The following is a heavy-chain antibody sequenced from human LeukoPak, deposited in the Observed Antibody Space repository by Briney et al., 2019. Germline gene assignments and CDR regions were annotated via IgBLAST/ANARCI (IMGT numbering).Heavy chain of an antibody. D-gene: IGHD3-22*01. J-gene: IGHJ4*02. CDR2: INHSGST. V-gene: IGHV4-34*01. CDR3: ASYPGDSGYFDY. Sequence: SETLSLTCAVYGGSFSGYYWSWIRQPPGKGLGWIGEINHSGSTNYNPSLKSRVTISVDTSKNQFSLKLSSVTAADTAVYYCASYPGDSGYFDYWGQGTLVTVSS. CDR1: GGSFSGYY.